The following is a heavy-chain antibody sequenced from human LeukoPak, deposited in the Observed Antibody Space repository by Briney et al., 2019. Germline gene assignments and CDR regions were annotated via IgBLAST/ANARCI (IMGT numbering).Heavy chain of an antibody. CDR2: INPNSGGT. J-gene: IGHJ3*02. CDR3: ARGAYYYDSSGYPLEAFDI. Sequence: ASVKVSCKASGYTFTDYYFYWVRQAPGQGLEWMGWINPNSGGTNYAQKFQGRVTMTRDTSISTAYMELSSLRSEDTAVYYCARGAYYYDSSGYPLEAFDIWGQGTMVTVSS. CDR1: GYTFTDYY. D-gene: IGHD3-22*01. V-gene: IGHV1-2*02.